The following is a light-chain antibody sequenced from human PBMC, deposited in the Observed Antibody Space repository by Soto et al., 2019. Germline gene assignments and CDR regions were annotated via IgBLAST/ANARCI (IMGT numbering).Light chain of an antibody. J-gene: IGKJ4*01. V-gene: IGKV3-15*01. Sequence: EMVMTQSPATLSVSPGERATLSCRASQSVRSSLASYQQQNPQPPRLLLYRASTSTTAGPVRVSGSGSGTAFTLTIRRLQSEDFAVCYCEQYDQLITFGGGTMVDI. CDR3: EQYDQLIT. CDR1: QSVRSS. CDR2: RAS.